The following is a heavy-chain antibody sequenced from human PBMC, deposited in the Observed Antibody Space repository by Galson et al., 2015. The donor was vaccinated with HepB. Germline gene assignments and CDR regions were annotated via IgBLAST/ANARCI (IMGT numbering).Heavy chain of an antibody. CDR1: GFTFSHHG. CDR2: IWYDGSNK. V-gene: IGHV3-33*01. CDR3: ARDKGHVEMAPGYYFDY. D-gene: IGHD5-24*01. Sequence: SLRLSCAASGFTFSHHGMHWVRQAPGKGLEWAAVIWYDGSNKYYADSVKGRFTISRDNSKNTLYLQMNSLRAEDTAVYYCARDKGHVEMAPGYYFDYWGQGTLVTVSS. J-gene: IGHJ4*02.